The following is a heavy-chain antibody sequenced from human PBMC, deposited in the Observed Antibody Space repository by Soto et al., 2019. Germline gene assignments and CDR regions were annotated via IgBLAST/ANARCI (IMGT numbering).Heavy chain of an antibody. V-gene: IGHV3-48*01. CDR1: GFTFSTYS. D-gene: IGHD3-10*01. Sequence: PGGSLRLSCAASGFTFSTYSMNWVRQAPGKGLEWVSSISSSSTIYYADSVKGRFTISRDNVQNSLYLQMHSLRAEDTAMYYCARLGPYGSESYFCRYNWFDPWRQGT. J-gene: IGHJ5*02. CDR3: ARLGPYGSESYFCRYNWFDP. CDR2: ISSSSTI.